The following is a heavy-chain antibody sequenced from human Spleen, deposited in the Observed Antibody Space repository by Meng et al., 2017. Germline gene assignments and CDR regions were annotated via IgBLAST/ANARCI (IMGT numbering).Heavy chain of an antibody. CDR2: ISSSGSTI. Sequence: GGSLRLSCAASGFTFSEYYMSWIRQAPGKGLEWVSYISSSGSTISYADSVKGRFTISRDNAKNSLYLQMNSLRAEDTAVYYCARAGFYYDCNDYYCLGSGGQGTLVTVSS. V-gene: IGHV3-11*01. J-gene: IGHJ4*02. CDR1: GFTFSEYY. CDR3: ARAGFYYDCNDYYCLGS. D-gene: IGHD3-22*01.